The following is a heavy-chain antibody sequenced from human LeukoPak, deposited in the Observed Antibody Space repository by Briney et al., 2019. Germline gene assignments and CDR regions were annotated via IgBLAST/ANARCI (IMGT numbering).Heavy chain of an antibody. CDR1: GVSISSYY. CDR3: ARDSGSGTYY. D-gene: IGHD6-19*01. J-gene: IGHJ4*02. CDR2: IYYSGST. V-gene: IGHV4-59*01. Sequence: SETLSLTCTVSGVSISSYYWSWIRQPPGKGLEWIGHIYYSGSTNYNPSLNSRVTISIDTSNNQFSVKLSSVTAADTAVYYCARDSGSGTYYWGQGTLVTVSS.